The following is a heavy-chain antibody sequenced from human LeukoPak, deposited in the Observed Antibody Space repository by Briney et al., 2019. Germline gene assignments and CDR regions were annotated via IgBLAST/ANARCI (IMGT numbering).Heavy chain of an antibody. V-gene: IGHV1-69*04. CDR2: IIPILGIA. CDR3: ASTNKYRAYWFDP. J-gene: IGHJ5*02. CDR1: GGTFSSYA. Sequence: ASVKVSCKASGGTFSSYAISWVRQAPGQGLEWMGRIIPILGIANYAQKFQGRVTITADKSTSTAYMELSSLRSEDTAVYYCASTNKYRAYWFDPWGQGTLVTVSS. D-gene: IGHD6-6*01.